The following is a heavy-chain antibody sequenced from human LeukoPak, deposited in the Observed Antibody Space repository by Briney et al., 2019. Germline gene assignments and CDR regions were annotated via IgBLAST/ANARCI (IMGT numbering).Heavy chain of an antibody. CDR3: ARVPAAPYYYYMDV. CDR2: IYSGGST. CDR1: GFTVSSNY. J-gene: IGHJ6*03. Sequence: ESGGSLRLSCAASGFTVSSNYMSWVRQAPGKGLEWVSVIYSGGSTYYADSVKGRFTISRDNSKNTLYLQMNSLRAEDTAVYYCARVPAAPYYYYMDVWGKGITVTVSS. D-gene: IGHD2-2*01. V-gene: IGHV3-53*01.